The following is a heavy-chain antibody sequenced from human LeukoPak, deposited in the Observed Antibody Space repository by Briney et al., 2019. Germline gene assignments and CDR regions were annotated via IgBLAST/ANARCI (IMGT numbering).Heavy chain of an antibody. V-gene: IGHV4-31*02. CDR1: GGSISSGSYY. CDR2: IYYSGSA. D-gene: IGHD2-2*01. J-gene: IGHJ4*02. CDR3: ARGLATAQGEAAMPL. Sequence: SETLSLTCIVSGGSISSGSYYWTWIRQHPGKGLEWIGYIYYSGSAYYNPSLKSRVTISVDTSKNQFSLNLSSVTAADTAVYYCARGLATAQGEAAMPLWGQGTLVTASS.